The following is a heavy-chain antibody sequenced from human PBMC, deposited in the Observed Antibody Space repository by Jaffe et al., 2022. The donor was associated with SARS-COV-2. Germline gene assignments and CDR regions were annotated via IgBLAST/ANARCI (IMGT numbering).Heavy chain of an antibody. V-gene: IGHV3-53*01. D-gene: IGHD6-13*01. CDR2: IYSGGST. CDR3: ARGIAAAGVLFDY. J-gene: IGHJ4*02. CDR1: GFTVSSNY. Sequence: EVQLVESGGGLIQPGGSLRLSCAASGFTVSSNYMSWVRQAPGKGLEWVSVIYSGGSTYYADSVKGRFTSSRDNSKNTLYLQMDSLRAEDTAVYYCARGIAAAGVLFDYWGQGTLVTVSS.